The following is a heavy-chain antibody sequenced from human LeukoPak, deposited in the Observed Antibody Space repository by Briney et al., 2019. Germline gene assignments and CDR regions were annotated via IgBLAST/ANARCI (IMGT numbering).Heavy chain of an antibody. D-gene: IGHD2-2*01. Sequence: ASVKVSCKASGYTFTSYGISWVRQAPGQGLEWMGWISAYNGNTNYAQKLQGRVTMTTDTSTSTAYMELRSLRSDDTAVYYCARVRPPLPRYCSSTSCPGGWFDPWGQGTLVTVSS. CDR1: GYTFTSYG. CDR3: ARVRPPLPRYCSSTSCPGGWFDP. J-gene: IGHJ5*02. CDR2: ISAYNGNT. V-gene: IGHV1-18*01.